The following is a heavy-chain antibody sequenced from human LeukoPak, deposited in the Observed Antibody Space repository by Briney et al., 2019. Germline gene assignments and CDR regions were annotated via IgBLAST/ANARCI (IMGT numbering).Heavy chain of an antibody. CDR2: IIPIFGTA. CDR3: VMNSGYGYSAFDI. D-gene: IGHD5-12*01. J-gene: IGHJ3*02. V-gene: IGHV1-69*01. CDR1: GGTFSSYA. Sequence: SVTVSCKASGGTFSSYAISWVRQAPGQGLEWMGGIIPIFGTASYAQKFQGRVTITADESTSTAYMELSSLRSEDTAMYYCVMNSGYGYSAFDIWGQGTMVTVSS.